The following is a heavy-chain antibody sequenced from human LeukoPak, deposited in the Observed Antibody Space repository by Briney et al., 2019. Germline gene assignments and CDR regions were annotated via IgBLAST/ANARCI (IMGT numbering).Heavy chain of an antibody. Sequence: GGSLRLSCAASGFTFTSYAMSWVRQAPGKGLEWVSALSHSATATYYADSVKGRFTISRDNSKNTLYLQMYNLRAEDTAVYYCAKDTLFWGPTGQFDHWGQGTLVTVSS. V-gene: IGHV3-23*01. CDR2: LSHSATAT. CDR3: AKDTLFWGPTGQFDH. CDR1: GFTFTSYA. J-gene: IGHJ4*02. D-gene: IGHD7-27*01.